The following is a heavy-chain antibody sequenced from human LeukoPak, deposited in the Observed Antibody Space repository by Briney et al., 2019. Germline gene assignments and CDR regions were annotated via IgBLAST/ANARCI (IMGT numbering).Heavy chain of an antibody. V-gene: IGHV4-59*01. CDR2: IYYSGST. J-gene: IGHJ5*02. D-gene: IGHD4-17*01. CDR3: ARVQNDYGDYCWFDP. CDR1: GGSISSYY. Sequence: SETLSLTCTVSGGSISSYYWSWIRQPPGKGLEWIGYIYYSGSTNCNPSLKSRVTISVDTSKNQFSLKLSSVTAADTAVYYCARVQNDYGDYCWFDPWGQGTLVTVSS.